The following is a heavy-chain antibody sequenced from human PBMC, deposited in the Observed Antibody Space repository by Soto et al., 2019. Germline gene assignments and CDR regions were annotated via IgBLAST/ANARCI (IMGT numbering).Heavy chain of an antibody. D-gene: IGHD3-10*01. CDR3: ARDGLLLWFGELYNYYGMDV. CDR1: GGSISSYY. Sequence: PSQTLSLTCDVSGGSISSYYWSWIRQPAGKGLEWIGRIYTSGSTNYNPSLKSRVTMSVDTSKNQFSLKLSSVTAADTAVYYCARDGLLLWFGELYNYYGMDVWGQGTTVT. CDR2: IYTSGST. V-gene: IGHV4-4*07. J-gene: IGHJ6*02.